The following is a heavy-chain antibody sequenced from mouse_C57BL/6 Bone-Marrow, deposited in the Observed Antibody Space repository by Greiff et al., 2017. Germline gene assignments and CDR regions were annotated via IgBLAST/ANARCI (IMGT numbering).Heavy chain of an antibody. Sequence: QVQLQQSGAELARPGASVKLSCKASGYTFTSYGISWVKPRTGPGLEWIGEIYPRSGNTSYNEKFKGKATLTADKSSSTAYMERRSLTSEDSAVYFCARDDGYPLYYYAMDYWGQGTSVTVSS. CDR3: ARDDGYPLYYYAMDY. CDR1: GYTFTSYG. CDR2: IYPRSGNT. J-gene: IGHJ4*01. D-gene: IGHD2-3*01. V-gene: IGHV1-81*01.